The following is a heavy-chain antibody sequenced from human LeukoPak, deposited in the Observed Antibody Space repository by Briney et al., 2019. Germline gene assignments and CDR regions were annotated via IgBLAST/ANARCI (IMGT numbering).Heavy chain of an antibody. CDR2: ISSSGSTI. V-gene: IGHV3-11*01. CDR1: GFTFSDYY. CDR3: ARDLWEGRSNNHYYHSNTGY. Sequence: GGSLRLSCAASGFTFSDYYMSWIRQAPGKGLEWVSYISSSGSTIYYADSVKGRFTISRDNAKNSLYLQMNSLRAEDTAVYYCARDLWEGRSNNHYYHSNTGYWGQGTLVTVSS. J-gene: IGHJ4*02. D-gene: IGHD3-22*01.